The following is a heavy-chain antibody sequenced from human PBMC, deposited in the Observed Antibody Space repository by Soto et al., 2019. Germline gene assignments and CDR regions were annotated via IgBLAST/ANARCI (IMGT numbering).Heavy chain of an antibody. CDR3: ARVGGINWFDP. V-gene: IGHV4-31*03. J-gene: IGHJ5*02. D-gene: IGHD3-16*01. Sequence: QVQLQESGPGLVKPSQTLSLTCTVSGGSISSGGYYWSWIRQHPGKGLEWIGYIYYSGSTYYNPSLKIRVTLSVDTSKNQFSLKLSSVPAADTAVYYFARVGGINWFDPWGQGTLVTVSS. CDR2: IYYSGST. CDR1: GGSISSGGYY.